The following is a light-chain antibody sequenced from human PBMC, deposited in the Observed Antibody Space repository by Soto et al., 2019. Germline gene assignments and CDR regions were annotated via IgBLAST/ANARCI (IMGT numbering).Light chain of an antibody. J-gene: IGKJ1*01. CDR3: QQYDTSPWT. Sequence: EFFFTHSPGTLSLSAGEIATLSCGASQSVSSNYLAWYQQKPGQSPRLLIYGASNRASGISDRFSGSGSGTDFTLTIYRLEPEDFAVYYCQQYDTSPWTFGQGTKV. V-gene: IGKV3-20*01. CDR1: QSVSSNY. CDR2: GAS.